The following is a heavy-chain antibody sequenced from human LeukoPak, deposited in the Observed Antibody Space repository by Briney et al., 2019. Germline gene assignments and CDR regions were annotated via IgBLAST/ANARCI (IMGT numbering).Heavy chain of an antibody. CDR3: ARGAPRYDFWSGYYTEVDY. Sequence: ASVKVSCKASGYTFTGYYVHWVRQAPGQGLEWMGWINPNSGGTNYAQKFQGRVTMTRDTSISTAYMELSRLRSDDTAVYYCARGAPRYDFWSGYYTEVDYWGQGTLVTVSS. V-gene: IGHV1-2*02. CDR2: INPNSGGT. CDR1: GYTFTGYY. D-gene: IGHD3-3*01. J-gene: IGHJ4*02.